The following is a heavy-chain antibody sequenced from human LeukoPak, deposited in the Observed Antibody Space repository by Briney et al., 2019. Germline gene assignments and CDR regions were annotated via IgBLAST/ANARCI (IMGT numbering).Heavy chain of an antibody. CDR1: GFTLSDYY. V-gene: IGHV3-11*01. CDR2: ISSSGSTI. CDR3: ARDAEGILTGYYIVDY. J-gene: IGHJ4*02. D-gene: IGHD3-9*01. Sequence: PGGSLRLSCAASGFTLSDYYMSWIRQAPGKGLEWVSYISSSGSTIYYADSVKGRFTISRDNAKNSLYLQMNSLRAEDTAVYYCARDAEGILTGYYIVDYWGQGTLVTVSS.